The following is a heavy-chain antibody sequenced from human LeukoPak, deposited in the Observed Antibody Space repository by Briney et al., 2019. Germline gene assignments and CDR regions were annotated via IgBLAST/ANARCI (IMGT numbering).Heavy chain of an antibody. V-gene: IGHV3-21*01. CDR1: GFTFSTYS. CDR2: ISSSSTYI. Sequence: GGSLRLSCAASGFTFSTYSMNWVRQAPGKGLEWVSSISSSSTYIYYADSVKGRFTISRDNAKNSLNLQMNSLRAEDTAVYYCARFPQKDNPPIFGVITEDYWGQGTLVTVSS. CDR3: ARFPQKDNPPIFGVITEDY. J-gene: IGHJ4*02. D-gene: IGHD3-3*01.